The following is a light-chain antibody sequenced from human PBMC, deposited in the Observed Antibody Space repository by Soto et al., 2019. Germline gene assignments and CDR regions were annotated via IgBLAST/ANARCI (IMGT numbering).Light chain of an antibody. V-gene: IGKV2-24*01. CDR1: LSLEDGYGNTY. Sequence: DIVLTQTPLSSPVTLGQPASISCRSSLSLEDGYGNTYLSWRQQRPGQPPRLLIYKISTRFSGVPDRFSGSGAGTDFTLKISRVETEDVGVYYCMQTTQFPHTFGGGTKVEIK. CDR3: MQTTQFPHT. CDR2: KIS. J-gene: IGKJ4*01.